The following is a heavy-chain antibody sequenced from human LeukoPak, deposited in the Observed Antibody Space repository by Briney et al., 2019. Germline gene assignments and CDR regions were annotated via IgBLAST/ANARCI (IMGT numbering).Heavy chain of an antibody. Sequence: ASAKVSCKASGYTFTGYYMHWVRQAPGQGLEWMGWINPNSGGTNYAQKFQGRVTMTRDTSISTAYMELSRLRSDDTAVYYCARDAEYYYGSGSYWGGYYYYYYMDVWGKGTTVTVSS. J-gene: IGHJ6*03. CDR2: INPNSGGT. CDR1: GYTFTGYY. D-gene: IGHD3-10*01. V-gene: IGHV1-2*02. CDR3: ARDAEYYYGSGSYWGGYYYYYYMDV.